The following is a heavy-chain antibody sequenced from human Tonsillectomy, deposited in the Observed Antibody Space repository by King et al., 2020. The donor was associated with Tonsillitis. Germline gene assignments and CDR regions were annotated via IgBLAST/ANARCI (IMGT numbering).Heavy chain of an antibody. CDR3: AKDLNSAVVGYGRHGMGV. CDR1: GFTFRSYG. Sequence: VQLVESGGGVVQPGRSLRLSCAASGFTFRSYGMHWVRQAPGKGLEWVSVISYDGSQKYYTDFVKGRFTISRDNSKNTLYLQMNSLGAEDTAVYYCAKDLNSAVVGYGRHGMGVWGQGTTVTVSS. V-gene: IGHV3-30*18. CDR2: ISYDGSQK. D-gene: IGHD5-18*01. J-gene: IGHJ6*02.